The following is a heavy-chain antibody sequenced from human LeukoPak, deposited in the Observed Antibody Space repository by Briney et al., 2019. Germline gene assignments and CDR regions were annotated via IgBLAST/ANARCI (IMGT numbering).Heavy chain of an antibody. CDR2: IYNSGST. J-gene: IGHJ4*02. Sequence: SETLFLTCAVSGSSISNTYYWGWIRQPPGKELEWIGSIYNSGSTHYNPSLKSRVTISVDTSKNQFSLKLNSVTAADTAVYYCARNSSGNYFDYWGQGTLVTVSS. CDR1: GSSISNTYY. CDR3: ARNSSGNYFDY. V-gene: IGHV4-38-2*01. D-gene: IGHD1-26*01.